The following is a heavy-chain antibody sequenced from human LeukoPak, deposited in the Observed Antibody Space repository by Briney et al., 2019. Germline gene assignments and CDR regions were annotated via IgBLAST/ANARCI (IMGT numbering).Heavy chain of an antibody. Sequence: GRSLRLSCAASGFTFDDYAMHWVRQAPGKGLEWVSGISWNSGSIGYADSVKGRFTISRDNAKNSLYLQMNSLRTEDTALYYCAKDLKLGIDWLLMGDAFDIWAKGQWSPSLQ. CDR3: AKDLKLGIDWLLMGDAFDI. V-gene: IGHV3-9*01. CDR1: GFTFDDYA. D-gene: IGHD3-9*01. CDR2: ISWNSGSI. J-gene: IGHJ3*02.